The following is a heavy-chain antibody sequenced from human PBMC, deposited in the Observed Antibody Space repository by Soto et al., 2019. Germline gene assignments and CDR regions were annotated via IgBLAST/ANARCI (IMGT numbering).Heavy chain of an antibody. V-gene: IGHV4-39*01. CDR3: ASGGSGYYLYYYYMDV. CDR1: GGSISSSSYY. CDR2: IYYSGST. Sequence: PSETLSLTCTVSGGSISSSSYYWGWIRQPPGKGLEWIGSIYYSGSTYYNPSLKSRVTISVDTSKNQSSLKLSSVTAADTAVYYCASGGSGYYLYYYYMDVWGKGTTVTVSS. D-gene: IGHD3-3*01. J-gene: IGHJ6*03.